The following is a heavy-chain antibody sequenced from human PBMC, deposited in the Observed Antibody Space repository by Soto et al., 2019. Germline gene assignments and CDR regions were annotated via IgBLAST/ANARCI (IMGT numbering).Heavy chain of an antibody. CDR1: GYTFTSYG. CDR3: AQSAGGYYDSSGYYYLDFRFDP. V-gene: IGHV1-18*01. Sequence: ASVKVSCKASGYTFTSYGISWVRQAPGQGLEWMGWISAYNGNTNYAQKLQGRVTMTTDTSTSTAYMELRSLRSDDTAVYYCAQSAGGYYDSSGYYYLDFRFDPWGQGTLVTVSS. CDR2: ISAYNGNT. J-gene: IGHJ5*02. D-gene: IGHD3-22*01.